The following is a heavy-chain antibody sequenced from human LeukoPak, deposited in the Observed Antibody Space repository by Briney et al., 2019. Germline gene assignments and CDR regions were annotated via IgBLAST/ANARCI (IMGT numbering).Heavy chain of an antibody. Sequence: ASVKVSCKVSGYTLTELSMHWVRQAPGKGLEWMGGFDPEDGETIYAQKFQGRVTMTEDTSTDTAYMELSSLRSEDTAVYYCATDPRQNYGGRPFDYWGQGTLVTVSS. J-gene: IGHJ4*02. CDR1: GYTLTELS. D-gene: IGHD4-23*01. V-gene: IGHV1-24*01. CDR2: FDPEDGET. CDR3: ATDPRQNYGGRPFDY.